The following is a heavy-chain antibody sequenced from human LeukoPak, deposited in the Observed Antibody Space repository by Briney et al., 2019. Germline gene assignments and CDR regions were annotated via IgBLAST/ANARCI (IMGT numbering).Heavy chain of an antibody. D-gene: IGHD3-22*01. V-gene: IGHV3-33*01. Sequence: GGSLRLSCAASGFIFSSYGMHWVRQAPGKGLEWVAFIWYDGSNKYYADSVKGRFTISRENAKNTLYLQMNSLRADDTAVYYCARDPGSYDSSGYYMGSWGQGTLVTVSS. J-gene: IGHJ5*02. CDR1: GFIFSSYG. CDR3: ARDPGSYDSSGYYMGS. CDR2: IWYDGSNK.